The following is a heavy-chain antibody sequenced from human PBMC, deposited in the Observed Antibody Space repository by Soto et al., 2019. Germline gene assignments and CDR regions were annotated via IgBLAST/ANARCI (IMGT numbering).Heavy chain of an antibody. J-gene: IGHJ6*02. CDR1: GFTFSSYS. CDR3: ARGIWFGESPAIYYYYYGMDV. V-gene: IGHV3-21*01. Sequence: GGSLRLSCAASGFTFSSYSMNWVRQAPGKGLEWVSSISSSSSYIYYADSVKGRLTISRDNAKNSLYLQMNSLRAEDTAVYYCARGIWFGESPAIYYYYYGMDVWGQGTTVTVSS. CDR2: ISSSSSYI. D-gene: IGHD3-10*01.